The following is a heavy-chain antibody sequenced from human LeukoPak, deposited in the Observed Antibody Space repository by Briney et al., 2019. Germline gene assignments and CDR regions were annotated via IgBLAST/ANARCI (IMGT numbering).Heavy chain of an antibody. V-gene: IGHV3-74*01. CDR2: INSDGSST. CDR3: ARGEEYYYDSSGYYTIDY. D-gene: IGHD3-22*01. Sequence: GGSLRLSCAASGFTFSRYAMNWVRHAPGKGLVWVSRINSDGSSTSYADSVKGRFTISRDNAKNTLYLQMNRLRAEDTAVYYCARGEEYYYDSSGYYTIDYWGQGTLVTVSS. CDR1: GFTFSRYA. J-gene: IGHJ4*02.